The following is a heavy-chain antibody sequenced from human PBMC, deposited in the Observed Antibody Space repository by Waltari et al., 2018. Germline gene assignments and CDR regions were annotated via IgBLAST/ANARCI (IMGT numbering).Heavy chain of an antibody. CDR2: IYYSGST. CDR3: ARLDIPVRYFDWPDAFDI. CDR1: GGSISSSSYY. Sequence: QLQLQESGPGLVKPSETLSLTCTVSGGSISSSSYYWGWIRQPPGKGLEWIGSIYYSGSTYYNPSLKSRVTISVDTSKNQFALKLSSVTAADTAVYYCARLDIPVRYFDWPDAFDIWGQGTMVTVSS. V-gene: IGHV4-39*07. D-gene: IGHD3-9*01. J-gene: IGHJ3*02.